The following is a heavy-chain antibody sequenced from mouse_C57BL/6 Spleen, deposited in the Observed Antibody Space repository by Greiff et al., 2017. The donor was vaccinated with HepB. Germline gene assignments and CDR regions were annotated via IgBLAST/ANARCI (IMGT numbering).Heavy chain of an antibody. V-gene: IGHV1-82*01. J-gene: IGHJ1*03. Sequence: QVQLQQSGPELVKPGASVKISCKASGYAFSSSWMNWVKQRPGKGLEWIGRIYPGDGDTNYNGKFKGKATLTADKSSSTAYMQLSSLTSEDSAVYFCASEPWYFDVWGTGTTVTVSS. D-gene: IGHD6-1*01. CDR1: GYAFSSSW. CDR2: IYPGDGDT. CDR3: ASEPWYFDV.